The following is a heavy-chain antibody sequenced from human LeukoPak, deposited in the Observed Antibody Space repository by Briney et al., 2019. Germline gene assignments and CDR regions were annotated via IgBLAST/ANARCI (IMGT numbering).Heavy chain of an antibody. J-gene: IGHJ4*02. CDR1: GVSFSGNY. V-gene: IGHV4-34*01. CDR2: INHSGGT. Sequence: KPSETLSLTCAVYGVSFSGNYWHWIRQPPGKGLECIGEINHSGGTTYNPTLKSRVTTLVDTTKNKFSLHLSAVTAADTAIDYCAGTYFYGSGPESWGQGILVTVSS. D-gene: IGHD3-10*01. CDR3: AGTYFYGSGPES.